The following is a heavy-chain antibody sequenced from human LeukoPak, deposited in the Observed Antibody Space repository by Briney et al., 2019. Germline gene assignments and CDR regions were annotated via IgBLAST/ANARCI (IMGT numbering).Heavy chain of an antibody. CDR1: GFTFSSRW. D-gene: IGHD3-9*01. V-gene: IGHV3-7*01. CDR3: ARDSDWALEY. J-gene: IGHJ4*02. Sequence: GGSLRLSCVASGFTFSSRWMSWVRQAPGKGLEWVAHMNQDGTETSYADSVKGRFTISRDNAKSSLYLQMNSLRADDTGIYYCARDSDWALEYWGQGTLVTVSS. CDR2: MNQDGTET.